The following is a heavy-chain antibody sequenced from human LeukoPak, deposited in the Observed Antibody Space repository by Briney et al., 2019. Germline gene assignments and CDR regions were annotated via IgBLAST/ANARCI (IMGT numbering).Heavy chain of an antibody. CDR2: IRSSSTTI. CDR3: AKVNRRGYSYGLSYNYMDV. Sequence: PGGSLRLSCAASGFSFSSYSMNWVRQAPGKGLEWVSYIRSSSTTIYYADSVKGRFTISRDNAKNSLYLQMNSLRAEDTAVYYCAKVNRRGYSYGLSYNYMDVWGKGTTVTISS. V-gene: IGHV3-48*01. J-gene: IGHJ6*03. CDR1: GFSFSSYS. D-gene: IGHD5-18*01.